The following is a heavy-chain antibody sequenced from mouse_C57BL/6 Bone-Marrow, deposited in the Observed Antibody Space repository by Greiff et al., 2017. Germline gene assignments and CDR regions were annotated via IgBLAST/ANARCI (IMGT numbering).Heavy chain of an antibody. J-gene: IGHJ2*01. V-gene: IGHV1-4*01. CDR2: INPSSGYT. D-gene: IGHD1-1*01. CDR3: ARWYYGSSIDY. CDR1: GYTFTSYT. Sequence: VQLKESGAELARPGASVKMSCKASGYTFTSYTMHWVKQRPGQGLEWIGYINPSSGYTKYNQKFKDKATLTSDKSSSTAYMQLSSLTSEYSAVYYCARWYYGSSIDYWGQGTTLTVSA.